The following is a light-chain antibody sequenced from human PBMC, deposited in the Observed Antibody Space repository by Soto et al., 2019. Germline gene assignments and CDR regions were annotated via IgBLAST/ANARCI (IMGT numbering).Light chain of an antibody. CDR2: GAS. J-gene: IGKJ1*01. CDR3: QQYGSSGT. V-gene: IGKV3-20*01. Sequence: EIVMTQSPTTLSVSPGERATPSFRASQSVSSSLAWYQQKPGQAPRLLIYGASTRATGIPARFSGSGSGTDFTLTISRLEPEDFAVYYCQQYGSSGTFGQGTKVDIK. CDR1: QSVSSS.